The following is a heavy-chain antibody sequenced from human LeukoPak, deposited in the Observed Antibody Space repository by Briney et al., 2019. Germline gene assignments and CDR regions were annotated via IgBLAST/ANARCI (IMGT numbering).Heavy chain of an antibody. J-gene: IGHJ6*02. V-gene: IGHV1-8*01. CDR3: AVREADVYGMDV. CDR1: GYTFTSYD. Sequence: ASVKVSCKASGYTFTSYDFNWLRQATGQGPEWMGWMSPNSGATGYAQKFQGRVTMTRSASINTAYMELTDLRSEDTAVYYCAVREADVYGMDVWGQGTTVTVSS. CDR2: MSPNSGAT. D-gene: IGHD2-15*01.